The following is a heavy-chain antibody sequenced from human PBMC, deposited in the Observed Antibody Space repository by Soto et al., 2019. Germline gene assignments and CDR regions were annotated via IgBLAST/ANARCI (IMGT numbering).Heavy chain of an antibody. J-gene: IGHJ4*02. CDR1: GFTFSSYG. D-gene: IGHD3-10*01. CDR2: ISYDRTDR. Sequence: QVQLVESGGGVVQPGRSLRLSCAVSGFTFSSYGIHWVRQAPGKGLEWVAFISYDRTDRYYADSVKGRFTISRDNSESTXDLQMSSLRAEDRAVYYGAKDATSRLRGVSHGHFDYWGQGTLVTVSS. V-gene: IGHV3-30*18. CDR3: AKDATSRLRGVSHGHFDY.